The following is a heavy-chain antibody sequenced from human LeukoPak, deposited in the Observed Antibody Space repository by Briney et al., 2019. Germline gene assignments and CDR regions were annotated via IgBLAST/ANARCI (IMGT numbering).Heavy chain of an antibody. CDR3: TRAHGRITRDAYLDY. V-gene: IGHV3-30*03. CDR2: ISYDGSNK. D-gene: IGHD3-10*01. CDR1: GFTFSSYG. Sequence: GGSLRLSCAASGFTFSSYGMHWVRQAPGKGLEWVAVISYDGSNKYYADSVKGRFTISRDNSKNTLYLQMNSLRAEDTAVYYCTRAHGRITRDAYLDYWGQGTLVTVSS. J-gene: IGHJ4*02.